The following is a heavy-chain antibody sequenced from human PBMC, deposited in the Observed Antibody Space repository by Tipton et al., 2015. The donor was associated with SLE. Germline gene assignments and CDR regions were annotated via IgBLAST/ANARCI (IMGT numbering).Heavy chain of an antibody. CDR2: IYHSGST. J-gene: IGHJ4*02. CDR3: TRDEVRTTVFGMERMPFDY. V-gene: IGHV4-4*02. Sequence: SLRLSCAVSGGSIISSNWWSWVRQPPGKGLEWIGEIYHSGSTNYNPSLKSRVTISVDKSKNQFSLKLTPVTAADTAVYYCTRDEVRTTVFGMERMPFDYWGQGTLVTVSS. CDR1: GGSIISSNW. D-gene: IGHD3-3*01.